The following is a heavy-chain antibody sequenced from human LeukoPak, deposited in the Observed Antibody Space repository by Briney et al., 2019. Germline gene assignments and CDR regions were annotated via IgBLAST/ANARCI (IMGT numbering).Heavy chain of an antibody. CDR1: GFSVSGYW. CDR3: LSWGVDNP. Sequence: GGSLRLSCAVSGFSVSGYWMNWVRQPPGQGLERVANVDPDGSGKYYIDSVKGRFTVSRDNAKNSLYLQMTSLRAEDTATYYCLSWGVDNPWGQGTLVTVSS. V-gene: IGHV3-7*01. CDR2: VDPDGSGK. J-gene: IGHJ5*02. D-gene: IGHD7-27*01.